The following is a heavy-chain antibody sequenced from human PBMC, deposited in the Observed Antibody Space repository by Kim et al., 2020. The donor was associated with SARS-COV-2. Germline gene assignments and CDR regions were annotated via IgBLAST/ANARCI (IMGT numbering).Heavy chain of an antibody. CDR3: ARGRNQAPGIAARPGRAGLRFDP. CDR1: GGSFSGYY. Sequence: SETLSLTCAVYGGSFSGYYWSWIRQPPGKGLEWIGEINHSGSTNYNPSLKSRVTISVDTSKNQFSLKLSSVTAADTAVYYCARGRNQAPGIAARPGRAGLRFDPWGQGTLVTVSS. V-gene: IGHV4-34*01. J-gene: IGHJ5*02. D-gene: IGHD6-6*01. CDR2: INHSGST.